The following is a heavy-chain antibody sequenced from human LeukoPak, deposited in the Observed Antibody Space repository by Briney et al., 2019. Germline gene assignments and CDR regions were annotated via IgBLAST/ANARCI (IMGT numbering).Heavy chain of an antibody. CDR1: GFTFNKYG. J-gene: IGHJ5*01. V-gene: IGHV3-33*01. Sequence: GGSLRLSCMASGFTFNKYGIHWVRQAPGKGLEWVAVIWNDGSNEYYADSVKGRLAISRDNDKNTVNLQMNSLRAEDTAVYYCARDGSGLAVRGWFDFWGQGTLVTVSS. D-gene: IGHD3-10*01. CDR3: ARDGSGLAVRGWFDF. CDR2: IWNDGSNE.